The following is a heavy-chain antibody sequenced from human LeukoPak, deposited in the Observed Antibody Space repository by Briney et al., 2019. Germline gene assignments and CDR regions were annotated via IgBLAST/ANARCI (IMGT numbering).Heavy chain of an antibody. D-gene: IGHD2-15*01. J-gene: IGHJ4*02. CDR2: INPNSGGT. CDR3: ARDLLSYCSGGSCYSEGY. CDR1: GYTFTGYY. Sequence: ASVKVSCKASGYTFTGYYMHWVRQAPGQGLEWMGWINPNSGGTNYAQKFQGRVTMTRDTSISTAYMEVIRLRSDDTAVYYCARDLLSYCSGGSCYSEGYWGQGTLVTVSS. V-gene: IGHV1-2*02.